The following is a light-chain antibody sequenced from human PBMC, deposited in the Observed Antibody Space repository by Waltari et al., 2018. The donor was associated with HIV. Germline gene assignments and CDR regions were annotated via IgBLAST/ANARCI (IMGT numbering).Light chain of an antibody. CDR2: AVT. Sequence: QSALTQPASVSGSPGQSITISCDVDDYKYVSWYQHHPGKAPKVIIYAVTNRPSGLSYRFSGSKSGNTATLTISGLQPEDEADYFCASYITSATPVFGGGTKLTVL. CDR3: ASYITSATPV. J-gene: IGLJ2*01. CDR1: VDDYKY. V-gene: IGLV2-14*01.